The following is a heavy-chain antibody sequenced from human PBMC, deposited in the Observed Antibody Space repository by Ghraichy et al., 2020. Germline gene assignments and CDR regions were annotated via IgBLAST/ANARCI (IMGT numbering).Heavy chain of an antibody. D-gene: IGHD4-23*01. V-gene: IGHV4-34*01. CDR3: ARRGTVVVDY. CDR1: GGSFSGYY. CDR2: INHSGST. J-gene: IGHJ4*02. Sequence: SETLSLTCAVYGGSFSGYYWSWIRQPPGKGLEWIGEINHSGSTNYNPSLKSRVTISVDTSKNQFSLKLSSVTAADTAVYYCARRGTVVVDYWGQGTLVTVSS.